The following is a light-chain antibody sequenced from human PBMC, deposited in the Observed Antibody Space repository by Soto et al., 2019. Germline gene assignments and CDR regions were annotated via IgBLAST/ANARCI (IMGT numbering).Light chain of an antibody. CDR1: SSDVGGYNY. Sequence: QSALTQPASVSGSPGQSITISCTGTSSDVGGYNYVSWYQQHPGKAPKLMIYDVSNRPSGVSNRFSGSKSGNTASLTISGLQAYYEADYSFSSYTSTNVVFGGGTNLTVL. CDR2: DVS. V-gene: IGLV2-14*01. J-gene: IGLJ2*01. CDR3: SSYTSTNVV.